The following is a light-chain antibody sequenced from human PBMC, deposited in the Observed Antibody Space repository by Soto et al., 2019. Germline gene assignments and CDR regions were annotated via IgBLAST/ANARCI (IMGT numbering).Light chain of an antibody. V-gene: IGKV3-15*01. CDR3: QQYNNWPSIT. CDR1: QSVRSN. CDR2: GAS. Sequence: EIVMTQAPATVSVSPGERATLSCRASQSVRSNLAWYQQKPGQAPRLLINGASTRATGIPARFSGSGSGTEFTLTISSLQSEDFAVYYCQQYNNWPSITFGQGTRLEIK. J-gene: IGKJ5*01.